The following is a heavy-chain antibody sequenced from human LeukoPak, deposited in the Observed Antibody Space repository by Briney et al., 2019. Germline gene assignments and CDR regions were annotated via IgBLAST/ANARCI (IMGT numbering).Heavy chain of an antibody. J-gene: IGHJ4*02. V-gene: IGHV3-30*18. Sequence: GRSLRLSCAASGFTFSSYGMHWVRQAPGKGLEWVAVISYDGSNKYYADSVKGRFTISRDNSKNTLYLQMNSLRAEDTAVYYCAKEGGSSWYEEGFDYWGQGTLVTVS. CDR3: AKEGGSSWYEEGFDY. CDR2: ISYDGSNK. CDR1: GFTFSSYG. D-gene: IGHD6-13*01.